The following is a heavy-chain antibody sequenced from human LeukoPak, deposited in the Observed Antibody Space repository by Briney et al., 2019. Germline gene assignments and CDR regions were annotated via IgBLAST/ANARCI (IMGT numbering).Heavy chain of an antibody. J-gene: IGHJ5*02. CDR2: ISSNGGST. CDR3: ARDSAMVRGVISKYNWFDP. Sequence: GGSLRLSCAASGFTFSSYAMHWVRQAPGKGLEYVSAISSNGGSTYYANSVKGRFTISRDNSKNTLYLQMGSLRAEDMAVYYCARDSAMVRGVISKYNWFDPWGQGTLVTVSS. V-gene: IGHV3-64*01. D-gene: IGHD3-10*01. CDR1: GFTFSSYA.